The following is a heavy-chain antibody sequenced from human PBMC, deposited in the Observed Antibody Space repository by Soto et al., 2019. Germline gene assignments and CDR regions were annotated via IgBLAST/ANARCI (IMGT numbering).Heavy chain of an antibody. CDR3: AIGHLNYDILTGYYMNY. V-gene: IGHV1-69*01. J-gene: IGHJ4*02. Sequence: QVQLVQSGAEVKKPGSSVKVSCKASGGTFSSYAISWVRQAPGQGLEWMGGIIPIFGTANYAQKFQGRVTITADESTSTADMELSSLRSEDTAVYYCAIGHLNYDILTGYYMNYWGQGTLVTVSS. D-gene: IGHD3-9*01. CDR2: IIPIFGTA. CDR1: GGTFSSYA.